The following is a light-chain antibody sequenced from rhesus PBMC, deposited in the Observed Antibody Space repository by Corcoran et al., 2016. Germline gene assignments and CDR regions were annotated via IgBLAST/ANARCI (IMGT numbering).Light chain of an antibody. J-gene: IGKJ1*01. CDR2: GAS. V-gene: IGKV3-24*04. CDR1: QSVGSY. Sequence: ETVVTQSPATLALSPGERATLSGRVSQSVGSYLAWYQQKPGQAPRILIYGASSRATGTPDRCSGSGSGTDFTLTSSSLEPEDVGVYFCQQSSNLWTFGQGTKVEIK. CDR3: QQSSNLWT.